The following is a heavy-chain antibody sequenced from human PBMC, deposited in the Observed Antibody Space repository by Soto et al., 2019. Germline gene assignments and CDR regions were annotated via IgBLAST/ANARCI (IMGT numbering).Heavy chain of an antibody. D-gene: IGHD2-15*01. J-gene: IGHJ3*02. V-gene: IGHV3-53*01. CDR3: ARDKGGGAFDI. CDR1: GFTVSSNY. CDR2: IYSGGST. Sequence: GGSLRLSCAASGFTVSSNYMSWVRQAPGRGLEWVSVIYSGGSTYYADSVKGRFTISRDNSKNTLYLQMNSLRAEDTAVYYCARDKGGGAFDIWGQGTMVTVSS.